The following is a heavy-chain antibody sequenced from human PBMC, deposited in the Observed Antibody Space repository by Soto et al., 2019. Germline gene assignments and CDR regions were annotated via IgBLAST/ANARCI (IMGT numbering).Heavy chain of an antibody. CDR3: AIHVPYDSSGYYYYHYYGMEV. CDR2: IDPSDSYT. J-gene: IGHJ6*02. D-gene: IGHD3-22*01. V-gene: IGHV5-10-1*01. Sequence: GESLKISCKGSGYSFTSYWISWVRQMPGKGLEWMGRIDPSDSYTNYSPSFQGHVTISADKSIRTAYLQWSSLKASDTAMYYCAIHVPYDSSGYYYYHYYGMEVWGQGPTVNVS. CDR1: GYSFTSYW.